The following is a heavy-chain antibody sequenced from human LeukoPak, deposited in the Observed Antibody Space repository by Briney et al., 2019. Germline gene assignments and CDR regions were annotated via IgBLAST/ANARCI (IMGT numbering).Heavy chain of an antibody. Sequence: ASVKVSCKASGYTVTSYDINWVRQASGQGLEWMGWMNPNTGNTGYAHKFQGRVTMTRHTSISTAYMEVSSLRYDDTAVYYCARESADFDAFDIWGQGTLVTVSS. CDR2: MNPNTGNT. CDR1: GYTVTSYD. V-gene: IGHV1-8*01. D-gene: IGHD3-3*01. CDR3: ARESADFDAFDI. J-gene: IGHJ3*02.